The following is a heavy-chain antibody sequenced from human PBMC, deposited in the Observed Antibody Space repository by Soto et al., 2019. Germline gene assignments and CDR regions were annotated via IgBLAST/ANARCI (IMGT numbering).Heavy chain of an antibody. CDR1: GFTFEDYA. J-gene: IGHJ2*01. CDR3: ATGARSGWPWYFDL. Sequence: EVQLVESGGGLVQPGRSLRLSCAVSGFTFEDYAMIWVRQVPGKGLECVSSISWNSGAIDYAASVKGRFTISRDNAKKSLYLEMNSLRVEDTALYYCATGARSGWPWYFDLWGRGTLVTVSS. CDR2: ISWNSGAI. V-gene: IGHV3-9*01. D-gene: IGHD6-19*01.